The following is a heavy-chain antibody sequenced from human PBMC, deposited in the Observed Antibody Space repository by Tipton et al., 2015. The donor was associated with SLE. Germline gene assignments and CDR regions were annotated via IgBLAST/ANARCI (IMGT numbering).Heavy chain of an antibody. Sequence: LSLTCSVSGGSISSYYWSWVRQAPGKGLEWVSVVYNDGRTQYADTVKGRFTSSRDRSKNTLILEMSNLRPDDMAVYYCAKFGKWGDLFIDHWGQGTLVTVTS. V-gene: IGHV3-53*05. CDR1: GGSISSYY. D-gene: IGHD1-26*01. CDR3: AKFGKWGDLFIDH. J-gene: IGHJ4*02. CDR2: VYNDGRT.